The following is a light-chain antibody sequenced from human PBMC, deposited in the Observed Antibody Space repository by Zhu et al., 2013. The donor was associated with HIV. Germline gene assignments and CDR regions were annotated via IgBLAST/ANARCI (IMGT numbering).Light chain of an antibody. Sequence: EIVMTQSPATVSVSPGERATLSCRASQNVSSNLAWYQQRLGQAPRLLIFGASTRATGIPARFSGSGSGTEFTLTISSLQSEDFAVYFCQQYNNWPPYTFGQGTKLEI. CDR2: GAS. V-gene: IGKV3-15*01. CDR1: QNVSSN. J-gene: IGKJ2*01. CDR3: QQYNNWPPYT.